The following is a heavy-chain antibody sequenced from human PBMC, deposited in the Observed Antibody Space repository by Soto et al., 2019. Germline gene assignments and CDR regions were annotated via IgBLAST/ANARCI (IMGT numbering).Heavy chain of an antibody. D-gene: IGHD3-10*01. CDR1: GYTFSVYG. J-gene: IGHJ4*02. CDR2: TRPNNGNT. V-gene: IGHV1-18*01. Sequence: ASVKVSCKASGYTFSVYGINWVRQAPGQGLEWMGWTRPNNGNTKYAQNLQGRVTMTTDTSTSTAYMELRSLRPDDTAVYYCVRDLDGSGSYYTDYWGQGTLVTVSS. CDR3: VRDLDGSGSYYTDY.